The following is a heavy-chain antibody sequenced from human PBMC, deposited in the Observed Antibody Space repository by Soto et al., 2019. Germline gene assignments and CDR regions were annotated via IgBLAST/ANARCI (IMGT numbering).Heavy chain of an antibody. V-gene: IGHV3-33*01. CDR1: GFTFSSYG. Sequence: GGSLRLSCAASGFTFSSYGMHWVRQAPGKGLEWVAVIWYDGSNKYYADSVKGRFTISRGNSKNTLYLQMNSLRAEDTAVYYCARVRVNDFWSGYYNYYYGMDVWGQGTTVTV. J-gene: IGHJ6*02. CDR2: IWYDGSNK. CDR3: ARVRVNDFWSGYYNYYYGMDV. D-gene: IGHD3-3*01.